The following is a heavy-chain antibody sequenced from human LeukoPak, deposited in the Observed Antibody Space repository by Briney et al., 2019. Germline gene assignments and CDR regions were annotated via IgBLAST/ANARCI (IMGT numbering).Heavy chain of an antibody. CDR1: GFTVSSNY. V-gene: IGHV3-66*01. D-gene: IGHD2-15*01. J-gene: IGHJ5*02. CDR3: ARDPVGNWFDP. CDR2: IYSGGST. Sequence: GGSLRLSCAASGFTVSSNYMSWVRQAPGKGLEWVSAIYSGGSTYYADSVKGRFTISRDNSKNTLYLQMNSLRAEDTAVYYCARDPVGNWFDPWGQGTLVTVSS.